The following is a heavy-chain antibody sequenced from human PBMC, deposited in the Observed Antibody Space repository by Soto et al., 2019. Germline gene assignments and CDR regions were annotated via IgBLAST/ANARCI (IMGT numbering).Heavy chain of an antibody. J-gene: IGHJ6*02. Sequence: GGSLRLSCAASGFTFSSYAMSWVRQAPGKGLEWVSAISGSGGSTYYADSVKGRFTISRDNSKNTLYLQMNSLRAEDTAVYYCLKEALSAGYCSGSRSYTYYYYGMDVWGQGTTVTVSS. D-gene: IGHD2-15*01. CDR1: GFTFSSYA. CDR3: LKEALSAGYCSGSRSYTYYYYGMDV. V-gene: IGHV3-23*01. CDR2: ISGSGGST.